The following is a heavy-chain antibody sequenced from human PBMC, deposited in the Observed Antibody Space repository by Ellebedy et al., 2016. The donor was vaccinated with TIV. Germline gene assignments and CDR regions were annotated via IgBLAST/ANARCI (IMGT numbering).Heavy chain of an antibody. V-gene: IGHV1-3*01. J-gene: IGHJ4*02. CDR1: GYTFTSYA. CDR3: ARESGSSSVSERYFDY. Sequence: AASVKVSCKASGYTFTSYAMNWARQAPGQRLEWMGWINAGNGNTKYSQKFQGRVTITRDTSASTAYMELSSLRSEDTAVYYCARESGSSSVSERYFDYWGQGTLVTVSS. D-gene: IGHD6-6*01. CDR2: INAGNGNT.